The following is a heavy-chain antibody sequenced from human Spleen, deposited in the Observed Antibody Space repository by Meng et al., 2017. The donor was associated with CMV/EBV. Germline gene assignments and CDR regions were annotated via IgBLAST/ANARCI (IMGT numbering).Heavy chain of an antibody. D-gene: IGHD6-19*01. J-gene: IGHJ4*02. V-gene: IGHV3-23*01. CDR1: GFTFSSYA. CDR2: LSGSGSTT. Sequence: GESLKISCAASGFTFSSYAMNWVRQAPGKGLEWVSGLSGSGSTTYYADSVMGRFTISRDNSRNTLYLQMTSLRAEDTAIYYCATGNAAATWLVFDYWGLGIQVTVSS. CDR3: ATGNAAATWLVFDY.